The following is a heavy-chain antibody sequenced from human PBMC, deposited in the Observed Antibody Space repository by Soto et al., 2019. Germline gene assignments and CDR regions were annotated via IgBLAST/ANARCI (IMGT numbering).Heavy chain of an antibody. Sequence: QVQLQESGPGLVKPSQTLSLTCTVSGGSISSGGYYWTWIRQHPGKGLEWIGYIYYSGSTYYTPSLRSRTTISVDTSNNQFSLKLSSVTAADTAVYSGAIARGFGELIKWGQGTLGSVSS. CDR1: GGSISSGGYY. CDR3: AIARGFGELIK. J-gene: IGHJ4*02. V-gene: IGHV4-31*03. D-gene: IGHD3-10*01. CDR2: IYYSGST.